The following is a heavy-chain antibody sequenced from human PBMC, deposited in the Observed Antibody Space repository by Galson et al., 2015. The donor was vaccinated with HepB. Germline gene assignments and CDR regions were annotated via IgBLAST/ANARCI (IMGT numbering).Heavy chain of an antibody. J-gene: IGHJ6*02. V-gene: IGHV3-15*01. CDR2: IKSKTDGGTT. Sequence: SLRLSCAASGFTFSNAWMSWVRQAPGKGLEWVGRIKSKTDGGTTDYAAPVKGRFTISRDDSKNTLYLQMNSLKTEDTAVYYCTTDISSSWYPYYYYGMDVWGQGTTVTVSS. CDR1: GFTFSNAW. D-gene: IGHD6-13*01. CDR3: TTDISSSWYPYYYYGMDV.